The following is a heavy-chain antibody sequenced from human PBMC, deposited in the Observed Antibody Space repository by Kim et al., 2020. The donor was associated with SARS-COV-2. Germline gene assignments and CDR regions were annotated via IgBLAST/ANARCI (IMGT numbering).Heavy chain of an antibody. J-gene: IGHJ5*02. Sequence: SETLSLTCTVSGYSISSGYYWGWIRQPPGKGLEWIGSIYHSGSTYYNPSLKSRVTISVDTSKNQFSLKLSSVTAADTAVYYCARDRGVYYGSGSYYERTPFYPWGQGTLVTVSS. V-gene: IGHV4-38-2*02. D-gene: IGHD3-10*01. CDR3: ARDRGVYYGSGSYYERTPFYP. CDR1: GYSISSGYY. CDR2: IYHSGST.